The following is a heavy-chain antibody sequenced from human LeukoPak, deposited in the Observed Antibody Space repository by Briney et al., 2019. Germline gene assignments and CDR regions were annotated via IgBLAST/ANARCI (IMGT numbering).Heavy chain of an antibody. D-gene: IGHD4-17*01. Sequence: SETLSLTCTVSGGSISSSYWSWIRQPPGKGLEWIGYIYYSGNTNYNPSLKSRVTMSVDTSKNQFSLKLSSVTAADTAVYYCARNRGYGDYGEIDYWGQGTLVTVSS. CDR2: IYYSGNT. J-gene: IGHJ4*02. CDR1: GGSISSSY. V-gene: IGHV4-59*12. CDR3: ARNRGYGDYGEIDY.